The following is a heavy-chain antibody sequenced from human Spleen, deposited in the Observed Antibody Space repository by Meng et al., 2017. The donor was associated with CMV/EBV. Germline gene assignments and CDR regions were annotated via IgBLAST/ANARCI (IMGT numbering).Heavy chain of an antibody. D-gene: IGHD2-2*01. CDR1: GLIFNNYG. J-gene: IGHJ4*02. Sequence: GGSLRLSCAASGLIFNNYGMHWVRQAPGKGLEWVAFIRYDGSNKWYADSVKGRFTISRDNSKNTLYLQMNSLRVEDTAIYYCAKDQGSAGYCSSSSCPWGYWGQGTLVTVSS. CDR2: IRYDGSNK. CDR3: AKDQGSAGYCSSSSCPWGY. V-gene: IGHV3-30*02.